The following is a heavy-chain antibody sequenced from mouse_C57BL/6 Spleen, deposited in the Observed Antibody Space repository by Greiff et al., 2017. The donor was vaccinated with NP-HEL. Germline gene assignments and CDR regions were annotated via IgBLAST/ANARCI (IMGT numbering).Heavy chain of an antibody. V-gene: IGHV1-4*01. CDR1: GYTFTSYT. CDR2: INPSSGYT. Sequence: LVESGAELARPGASVKMSCKASGYTFTSYTMHWVKQRPGQGLEWIGYINPSSGYTKYNQKFKDKATLTADKSSSTAYMQLSSLTSEDSAVYYCARWLSYAMDYWGQGTSVTVSS. J-gene: IGHJ4*01. CDR3: ARWLSYAMDY. D-gene: IGHD2-2*01.